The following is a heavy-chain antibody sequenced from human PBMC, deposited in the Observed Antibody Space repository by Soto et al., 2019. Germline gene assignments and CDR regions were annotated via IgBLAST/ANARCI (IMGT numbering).Heavy chain of an antibody. CDR2: ISAYNGNT. CDR3: ARKHYDFWSGYGNWFDP. V-gene: IGHV1-18*04. D-gene: IGHD3-3*01. J-gene: IGHJ5*02. CDR1: GYTFTSYG. Sequence: ASVKVSCKASGYTFTSYGISWVRQAPGQGLEWMGWISAYNGNTNYAQKLQGRVTMTTDTSTSTAYMELRSPRSDDTAVYYCARKHYDFWSGYGNWFDPWGQGTLVTVSS.